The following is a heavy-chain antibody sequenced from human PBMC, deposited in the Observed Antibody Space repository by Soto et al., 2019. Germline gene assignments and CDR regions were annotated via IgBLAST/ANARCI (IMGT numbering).Heavy chain of an antibody. V-gene: IGHV3-23*01. J-gene: IGHJ4*02. Sequence: GGSLRLSCAASGFTFSNYAMGWVRQAPGKGLEWVSAISGSGGSTYYADSVKGRFTISRDNSKNTLYLQMDSLRAEDTAVYYCAKIAEAVAGTVYGYWGQGTLVTVSS. D-gene: IGHD6-19*01. CDR1: GFTFSNYA. CDR2: ISGSGGST. CDR3: AKIAEAVAGTVYGY.